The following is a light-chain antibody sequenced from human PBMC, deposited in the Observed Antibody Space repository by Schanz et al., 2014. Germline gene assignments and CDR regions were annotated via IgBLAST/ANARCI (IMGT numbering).Light chain of an antibody. V-gene: IGKV1-39*01. CDR1: QSISSF. CDR3: QQYNSYPPYT. Sequence: DIQMTQSPSSLSASVGDRVTITCRASQSISSFLNWYQQKPGKAPKLLIYAASSLQSGVPSRFSGSGSGTEFTLTISSLQPDDFATYYCQQYNSYPPYTFGQGTKLEIK. CDR2: AAS. J-gene: IGKJ2*01.